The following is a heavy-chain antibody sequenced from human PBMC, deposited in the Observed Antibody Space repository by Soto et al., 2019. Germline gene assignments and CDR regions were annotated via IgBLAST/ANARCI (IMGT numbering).Heavy chain of an antibody. CDR1: GFTFSDYY. Sequence: QVQLVESGGGLVKPGGSLRLSCAASGFTFSDYYMSWIRQAPGKGLEWVSYISSSGSTIYYADSVKGRFTISRDNAKNSLYLQMNSLRDEDTDVYYCARDRRPRYDFWCGTPYYYYYMDVCGKGTTVTVSS. D-gene: IGHD3-3*01. J-gene: IGHJ6*03. CDR2: ISSSGSTI. CDR3: ARDRRPRYDFWCGTPYYYYYMDV. V-gene: IGHV3-11*01.